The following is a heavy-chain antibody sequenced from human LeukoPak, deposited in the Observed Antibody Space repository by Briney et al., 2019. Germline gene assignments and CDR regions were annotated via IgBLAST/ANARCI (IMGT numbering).Heavy chain of an antibody. CDR3: ARRFLTISVPNAFDI. D-gene: IGHD3-3*01. J-gene: IGHJ3*02. CDR1: GGSFSGYY. Sequence: SETLSLTCAVYGGSFSGYYWSWIRQPPGKGLEWIGEINHSGSTNYNPSLKSRVTISVDTSKNQFSLKLSSVTAADTAVYYCARRFLTISVPNAFDIWGQGTMVTVSS. V-gene: IGHV4-34*01. CDR2: INHSGST.